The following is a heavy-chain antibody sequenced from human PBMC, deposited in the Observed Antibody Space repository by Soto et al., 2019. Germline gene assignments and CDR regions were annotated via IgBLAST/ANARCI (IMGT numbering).Heavy chain of an antibody. J-gene: IGHJ4*02. CDR1: GYSFTSYW. CDR2: IYPGDSDT. Sequence: GEALKISCKGSGYSFTSYWIGWVRRMPGKGLGWMGVIYPGDSDTRYSPSFQGQVTISADKSISTAYLQWSSLKASDTAMYYCARLRQGSSWETFDYWGQGTLVTVSS. CDR3: ARLRQGSSWETFDY. V-gene: IGHV5-51*01. D-gene: IGHD6-13*01.